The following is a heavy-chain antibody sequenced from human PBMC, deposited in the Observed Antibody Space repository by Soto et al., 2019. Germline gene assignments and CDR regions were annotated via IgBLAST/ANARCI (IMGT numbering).Heavy chain of an antibody. Sequence: GASVKVSCKASGCTFSSYAISWVRQAPGQGLEWMGGIIPIFGTANYAQKFQGRVTITADKSTSTAYMELSSLRSEDTAVYYCARDMGYSGYDYNFDYWGQGTLVTVSS. D-gene: IGHD5-12*01. CDR1: GCTFSSYA. J-gene: IGHJ4*02. CDR3: ARDMGYSGYDYNFDY. CDR2: IIPIFGTA. V-gene: IGHV1-69*06.